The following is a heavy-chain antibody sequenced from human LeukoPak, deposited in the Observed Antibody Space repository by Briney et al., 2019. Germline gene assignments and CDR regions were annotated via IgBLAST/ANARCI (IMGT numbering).Heavy chain of an antibody. Sequence: SQTLSLTCTVSGGSISSGSYYWSWIRQPAGKGLEWIGRIYTSGSTNYNPSLKSRVTISVDTSKNQFSLKLSSVTAADTAVYYCARGGLGWTPHPGYYYGMDVWGQGTTVTVSS. V-gene: IGHV4-61*02. CDR3: ARGGLGWTPHPGYYYGMDV. CDR1: GGSISSGSYY. D-gene: IGHD3-16*01. CDR2: IYTSGST. J-gene: IGHJ6*02.